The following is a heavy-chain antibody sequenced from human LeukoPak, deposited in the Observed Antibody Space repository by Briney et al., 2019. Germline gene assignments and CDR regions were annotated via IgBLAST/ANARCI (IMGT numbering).Heavy chain of an antibody. D-gene: IGHD6-19*01. Sequence: GESLKISCKGSGYSFTSYWIGWVRQMPGKGLEWMGIIYPGDSDTRYSPSFQGQVTISADKSISTAYLQWGSLKASDTAMYYCARQGISGIAVAGPPYGMGVWGQGTTVTVPS. CDR3: ARQGISGIAVAGPPYGMGV. CDR1: GYSFTSYW. V-gene: IGHV5-51*01. CDR2: IYPGDSDT. J-gene: IGHJ6*02.